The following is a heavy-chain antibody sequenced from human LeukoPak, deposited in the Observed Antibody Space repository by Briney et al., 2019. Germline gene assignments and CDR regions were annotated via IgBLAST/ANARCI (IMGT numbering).Heavy chain of an antibody. CDR2: IIPIVGST. D-gene: IGHD4-23*01. J-gene: IGHJ4*02. CDR3: ARHYGGLDDY. Sequence: SVKVSCKTSGDTFSSYGISWVRQAPGQGPEWMGRIIPIVGSTNYAEKLQGRVTITADKSTSTVYMELSSLRSEDTAVYYCARHYGGLDDYWGQGTLIIVSS. V-gene: IGHV1-69*04. CDR1: GDTFSSYG.